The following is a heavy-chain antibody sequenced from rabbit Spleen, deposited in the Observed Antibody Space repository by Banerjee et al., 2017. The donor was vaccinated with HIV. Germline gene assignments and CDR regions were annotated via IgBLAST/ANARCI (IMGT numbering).Heavy chain of an antibody. Sequence: QEQLEESGGGLVKPEGSLTLTCKASGFTFSEKAVMCWVRQAPGKGLQWIACIGISSGSTYYASWAKGRFTISKTSSTTVTLQMTSLTAADTATYFCTRDAGSYDYIDGYFDLWGPGTLVTVS. CDR3: TRDAGSYDYIDGYFDL. V-gene: IGHV1S45*01. CDR1: GFTFSEKAV. D-gene: IGHD8-1*01. J-gene: IGHJ4*01. CDR2: IGISSGST.